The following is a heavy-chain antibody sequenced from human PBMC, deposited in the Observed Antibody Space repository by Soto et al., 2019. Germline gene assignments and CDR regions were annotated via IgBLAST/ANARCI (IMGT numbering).Heavy chain of an antibody. J-gene: IGHJ6*03. V-gene: IGHV3-66*01. CDR2: MYSGGST. CDR1: GLSVRSNY. Sequence: EVQLVESGGGLVQPGGSLRLSCGASGLSVRSNYMSWVRQAPGKGLEWVAVMYSGGSTYHADSVRDRFTISRDSSKNTLYLQMNSLRVEDTAVYYCARETTDFGAVRPHYYYHMDVWGKGTTVTVSS. D-gene: IGHD3-3*01. CDR3: ARETTDFGAVRPHYYYHMDV.